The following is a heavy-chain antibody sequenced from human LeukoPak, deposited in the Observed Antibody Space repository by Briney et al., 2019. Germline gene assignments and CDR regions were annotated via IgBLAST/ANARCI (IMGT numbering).Heavy chain of an antibody. CDR3: ARVKYYYGSGSPYFDY. V-gene: IGHV1-2*02. CDR2: INPNSGGT. Sequence: GASVKVSCKASGYTFTGYYMHWVRQAPGQGLEWMGWINPNSGGTNYAQKFQGRVTMTRDTSISTAYMGLSRLRSDDTAVYYCARVKYYYGSGSPYFDYWGQGTLVTVSS. J-gene: IGHJ4*02. D-gene: IGHD3-10*01. CDR1: GYTFTGYY.